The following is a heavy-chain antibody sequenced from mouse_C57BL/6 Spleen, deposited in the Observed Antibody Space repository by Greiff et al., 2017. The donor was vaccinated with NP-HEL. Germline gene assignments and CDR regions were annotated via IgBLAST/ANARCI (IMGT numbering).Heavy chain of an antibody. Sequence: VQLQQSGTELVKPGASVKLSCKASGYTFTSYWMHWVKQRPGQGLEWIGNINPSNGGTNYNEKFKSKATLTVDKSSSTAYMQLSSLTSEDSAVYYCAREGPYEYDGAWFAYWGQGTLVTVSA. CDR3: AREGPYEYDGAWFAY. CDR1: GYTFTSYW. V-gene: IGHV1-53*01. D-gene: IGHD2-4*01. CDR2: INPSNGGT. J-gene: IGHJ3*01.